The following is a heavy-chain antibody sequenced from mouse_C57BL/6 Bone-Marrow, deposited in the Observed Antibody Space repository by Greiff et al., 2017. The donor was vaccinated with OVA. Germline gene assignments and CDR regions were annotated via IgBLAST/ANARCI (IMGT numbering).Heavy chain of an antibody. CDR1: GISITTGNYR. CDR2: IYYSGTI. CDR3: AREMGYGSSYGAMDY. Sequence: EVKLVESGPGLVKPSQTVFLTCTVTGISITTGNYRWSWIRQFPGNKLEWIGYIYYSGTITYNPSLTSRTTITRDTPKNQFFLEMNSLTAEDTATYYCAREMGYGSSYGAMDYWGQGTSVTVSS. J-gene: IGHJ4*01. V-gene: IGHV3-5*01. D-gene: IGHD1-1*01.